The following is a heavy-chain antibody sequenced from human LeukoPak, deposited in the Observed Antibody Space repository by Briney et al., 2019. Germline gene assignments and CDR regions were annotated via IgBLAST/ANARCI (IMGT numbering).Heavy chain of an antibody. D-gene: IGHD6-25*01. CDR3: ARGRGPPRTNWFDP. J-gene: IGHJ5*02. Sequence: SETLSLTCTVSGGSISSYYWSWIRQPPGKGLEWIGYIYYSGSTNYNPSLKSRVTISVDTSKNQFSLKLSSVAAADTAVYYCARGRGPPRTNWFDPWGQGTLVTVSS. CDR1: GGSISSYY. CDR2: IYYSGST. V-gene: IGHV4-59*12.